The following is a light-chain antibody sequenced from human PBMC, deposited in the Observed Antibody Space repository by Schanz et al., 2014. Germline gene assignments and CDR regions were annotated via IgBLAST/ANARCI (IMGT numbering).Light chain of an antibody. Sequence: EIVMTQSPATLSVSPGERATLSCRASQSVSSNLAWYQQKPGQAPRLLIYGASRRATGVPARFSGSGSGTEFTLTISSLQSEDFAVYYCQQYGNSPPTFGRGTKVEIK. V-gene: IGKV3-15*01. CDR1: QSVSSN. CDR3: QQYGNSPPT. J-gene: IGKJ1*01. CDR2: GAS.